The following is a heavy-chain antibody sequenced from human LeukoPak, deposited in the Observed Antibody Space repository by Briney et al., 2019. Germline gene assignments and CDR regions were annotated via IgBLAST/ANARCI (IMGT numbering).Heavy chain of an antibody. J-gene: IGHJ4*02. CDR1: GFTFSSYAMH. V-gene: IGHV4-59*05. Sequence: GSLRLSCAASGFTFSSYAMHWVRQAPGKGLEWIGSIYYSGSTYYNPSLKSRVTISVDTSKNQFSLKLSSVTAADTAVYYCARQDDFASYDYWGQGTLVTVSS. CDR2: IYYSGST. CDR3: ARQDDFASYDY. D-gene: IGHD3-3*01.